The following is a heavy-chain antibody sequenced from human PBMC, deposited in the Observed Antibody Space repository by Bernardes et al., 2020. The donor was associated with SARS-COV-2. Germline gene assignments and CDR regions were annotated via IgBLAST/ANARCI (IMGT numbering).Heavy chain of an antibody. CDR3: ARLSGLMMWYYYYGMDV. Sequence: SETLSLTCAVYGGSFSGYYWSWIRQPPGKGLEWIGEINHSGSTNYNPSLKSRVTISVDTSKNQFSLKLSSVTAADTAVYYCARLSGLMMWYYYYGMDVWGQGTTVTVSS. J-gene: IGHJ6*02. V-gene: IGHV4-34*01. CDR1: GGSFSGYY. CDR2: INHSGST. D-gene: IGHD2-8*01.